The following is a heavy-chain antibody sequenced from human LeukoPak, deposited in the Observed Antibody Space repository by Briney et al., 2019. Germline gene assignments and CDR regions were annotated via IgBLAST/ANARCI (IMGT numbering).Heavy chain of an antibody. CDR1: GFIFSNFW. J-gene: IGHJ6*02. CDR2: IKQDETEK. CDR3: AKDIDCSSTSCYTYYYYGMDV. Sequence: GESLRLSCTASGFIFSNFWMGWVRQAPGKGLEWVANIKQDETEKFYLGSVKGRFTISRDNAKNSLYLQMNSLRVEDTALYYCAKDIDCSSTSCYTYYYYGMDVWGQGTTVTVSS. D-gene: IGHD2-2*02. V-gene: IGHV3-7*03.